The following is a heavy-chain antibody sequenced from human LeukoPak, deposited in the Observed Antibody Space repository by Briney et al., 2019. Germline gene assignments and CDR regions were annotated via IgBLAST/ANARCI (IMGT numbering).Heavy chain of an antibody. J-gene: IGHJ4*02. D-gene: IGHD3-22*01. CDR2: IYYSGST. Sequence: SETLSLTCTVSGGSISSYYWSWLRQPPGKGLEWIGYIYYSGSTNYNPSLKSRVTISVDTSKNQFSLKLSSVTAADTAVYYCARGDDSSGYYLFDYWGQGTLVTVSS. CDR1: GGSISSYY. CDR3: ARGDDSSGYYLFDY. V-gene: IGHV4-59*01.